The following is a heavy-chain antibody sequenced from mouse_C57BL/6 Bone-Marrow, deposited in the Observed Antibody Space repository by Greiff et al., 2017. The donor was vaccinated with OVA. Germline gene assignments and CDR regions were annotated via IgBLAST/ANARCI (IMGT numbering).Heavy chain of an antibody. Sequence: EVKLEESGGGLVQPKGSLKLSCAASGFSFNTYAMNWVRQAPGKGLEWVARIRSKSNNYATYYADSVKDRFTISRDDSESILYLQMNNLQTEDTAMYYCVRPANCGSSELGFAYWGQGTLVTVSA. D-gene: IGHD1-1*01. CDR1: GFSFNTYA. CDR2: IRSKSNNYAT. V-gene: IGHV10-1*01. CDR3: VRPANCGSSELGFAY. J-gene: IGHJ3*01.